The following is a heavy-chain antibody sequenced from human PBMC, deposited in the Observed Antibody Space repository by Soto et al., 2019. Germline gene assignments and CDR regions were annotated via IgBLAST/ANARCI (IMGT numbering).Heavy chain of an antibody. J-gene: IGHJ6*02. D-gene: IGHD6-13*01. CDR1: GFTFSSYG. CDR3: AKETSIAAVASLPDYGMDV. Sequence: QVQLVESGGGVVQPGRSLRLSCAASGFTFSSYGMHWVRQAPGKGLEWVAVISYDGSNKYYADSVKGRFTISRDNSKNTLYLQMNSLRAEDTAVYYCAKETSIAAVASLPDYGMDVWGQGTTVTVSS. V-gene: IGHV3-30*18. CDR2: ISYDGSNK.